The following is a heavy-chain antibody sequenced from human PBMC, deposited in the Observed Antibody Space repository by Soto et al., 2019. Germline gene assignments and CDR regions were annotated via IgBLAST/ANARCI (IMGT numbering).Heavy chain of an antibody. CDR1: GGTFSSYA. D-gene: IGHD2-15*01. V-gene: IGHV1-69*01. Sequence: QVQLVQSGAEVKKPGSSVKVSCKASGGTFSSYAISWVRQAPGQGLEWMGGIIPIFGTANYAQKFQGRVTITADESTSTAYMELSSLRSEDTAVYYCARERSGCSGGSCYPTGGDDAFDIWGQGTMVTVSS. CDR3: ARERSGCSGGSCYPTGGDDAFDI. J-gene: IGHJ3*02. CDR2: IIPIFGTA.